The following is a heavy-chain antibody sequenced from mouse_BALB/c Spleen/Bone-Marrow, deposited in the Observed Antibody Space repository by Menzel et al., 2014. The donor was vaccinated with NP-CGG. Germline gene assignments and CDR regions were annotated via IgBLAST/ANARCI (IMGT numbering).Heavy chain of an antibody. CDR2: ISNGGGST. CDR3: ARHLYGNYGAMDY. CDR1: GFTFSDYY. Sequence: VQLKESGGGLVQPGGSLKLSCATSGFTFSDYYMYWVRQTPEKRLEWVAYISNGGGSTYYPDTVKGRFTISRDNAKNTLYLQMSRLKSEGTAMYYCARHLYGNYGAMDYWGQGTSVTVSS. D-gene: IGHD2-1*01. J-gene: IGHJ4*01. V-gene: IGHV5-12*02.